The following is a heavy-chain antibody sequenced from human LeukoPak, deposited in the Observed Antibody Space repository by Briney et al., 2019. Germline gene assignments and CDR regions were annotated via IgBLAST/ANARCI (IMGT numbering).Heavy chain of an antibody. CDR3: ARERAPDFSGKPFYFDY. V-gene: IGHV4-34*01. Sequence: PSETLSLTCAVYGGSFSGYYWSWIRQPPGKGLEWIGEINHSGSTNYNPSLKSRVTISVDTSKNQFSLKLSSVTAADTAVYYCARERAPDFSGKPFYFDYWGQGTLVTVSS. J-gene: IGHJ4*02. D-gene: IGHD1-26*01. CDR2: INHSGST. CDR1: GGSFSGYY.